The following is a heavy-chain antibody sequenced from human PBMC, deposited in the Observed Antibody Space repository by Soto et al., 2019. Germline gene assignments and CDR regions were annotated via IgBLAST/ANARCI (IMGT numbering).Heavy chain of an antibody. CDR2: IYYTGST. J-gene: IGHJ6*02. CDR1: GGAISTYY. V-gene: IGHV4-59*01. Sequence: SETLSLTCTVSGGAISTYYWSWIRQPPGKGLEWIGYIYYTGSTKYNPSLKSRVTISVDTSKNQLSLKLSSVTAADTAVYYCARDLWGYCGTDCYPLDVWGQGTTVTVSS. D-gene: IGHD2-21*02. CDR3: ARDLWGYCGTDCYPLDV.